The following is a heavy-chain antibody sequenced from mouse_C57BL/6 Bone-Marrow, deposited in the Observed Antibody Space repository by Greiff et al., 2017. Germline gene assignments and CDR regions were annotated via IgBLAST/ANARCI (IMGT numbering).Heavy chain of an antibody. CDR3: ARSAPNWDYDY. CDR1: GYTFTSYW. J-gene: IGHJ2*01. V-gene: IGHV1-52*01. CDR2: IDTSDSET. Sequence: VKLQQPGAELVRPGSSVKLSCKASGYTFTSYWMHWVKQRPIQGLEWIGNIDTSDSETHYNQKFKDKATLTVDKSSSTAYMQLSSLTSEDSAVYYCARSAPNWDYDYWGQGTTLTVSS. D-gene: IGHD4-1*01.